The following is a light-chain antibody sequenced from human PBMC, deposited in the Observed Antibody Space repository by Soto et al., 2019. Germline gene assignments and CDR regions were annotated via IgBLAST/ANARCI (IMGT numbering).Light chain of an antibody. Sequence: QSALTQPASVSGSPGQSITISCTGTSSDIGNYNLVSWYQHHPGKAPKLMIYEGSKRPSGVSNRFSGSKSGNTASLTISGLQAEDEADYYCCSYAGLSTWVFGGGTKLTVL. CDR1: SSDIGNYNL. CDR2: EGS. V-gene: IGLV2-23*01. CDR3: CSYAGLSTWV. J-gene: IGLJ3*02.